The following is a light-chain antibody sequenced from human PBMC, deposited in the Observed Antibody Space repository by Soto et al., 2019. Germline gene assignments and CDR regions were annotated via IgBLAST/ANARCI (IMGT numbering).Light chain of an antibody. J-gene: IGKJ5*01. CDR2: LAS. Sequence: DIQMTQSPSSLSASVGDRVTITCRASQSISNYLNWYQQRPGKAPKLLIYLASSLSSGVPSKFSGSGSGTDFTLTISVLQPEDSATYYCQQSYSTPITFGQGTRLEIK. CDR1: QSISNY. CDR3: QQSYSTPIT. V-gene: IGKV1-39*01.